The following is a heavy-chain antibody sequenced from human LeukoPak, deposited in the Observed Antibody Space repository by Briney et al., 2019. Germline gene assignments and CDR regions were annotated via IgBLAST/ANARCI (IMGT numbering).Heavy chain of an antibody. CDR3: ARGIAAAGLQKGYYYYYYMDV. CDR1: GGSISSSNW. Sequence: PSGTLSLTCAVSGGSISSSNWWSWVRQPPGKGLEWIGEIYHSGSTNYNPSLKSRVTISVDKSKNQFSLKLSSVTAADTAVYYCARGIAAAGLQKGYYYYYYMDVWGKGTTVTISS. CDR2: IYHSGST. D-gene: IGHD6-13*01. V-gene: IGHV4-4*02. J-gene: IGHJ6*03.